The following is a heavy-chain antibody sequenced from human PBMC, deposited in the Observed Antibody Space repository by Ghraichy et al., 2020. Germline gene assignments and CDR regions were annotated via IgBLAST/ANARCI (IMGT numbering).Heavy chain of an antibody. CDR1: GFTFSSYS. CDR2: ISSSSSYI. V-gene: IGHV3-21*01. CDR3: ARVTLGGVIVTRHYYGMDV. D-gene: IGHD3-16*02. Sequence: GGSLRLYCAASGFTFSSYSMNWVRQAPGKGLEWVSSISSSSSYIYYADSVKGRFTVSRDNAKNSLYLQMNSLRAEDTAVYYCARVTLGGVIVTRHYYGMDVWGQGTTVTVSS. J-gene: IGHJ6*02.